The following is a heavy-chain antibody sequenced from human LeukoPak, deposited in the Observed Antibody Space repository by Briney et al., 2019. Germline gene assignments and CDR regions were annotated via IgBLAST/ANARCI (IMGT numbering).Heavy chain of an antibody. V-gene: IGHV4-31*03. CDR3: ARDLRGLHDAFDI. CDR1: GGSISSGGYY. Sequence: SETLSLTCTVSGGSISSGGYYWSWIRQHPGKGLERIGYIYYSGSTYYNPSLKSRVTISVDTSKNQFSLKLSSVTAADTAVYYCARDLRGLHDAFDIWGQGTMVTVSS. D-gene: IGHD3/OR15-3a*01. J-gene: IGHJ3*02. CDR2: IYYSGST.